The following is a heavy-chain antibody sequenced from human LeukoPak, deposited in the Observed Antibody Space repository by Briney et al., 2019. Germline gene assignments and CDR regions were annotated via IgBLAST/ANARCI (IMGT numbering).Heavy chain of an antibody. D-gene: IGHD3-22*01. V-gene: IGHV3-30*18. J-gene: IGHJ4*02. Sequence: AGGSLRLSCAASGFTFSSYGMHWVRQAPGKGLEWVAVISYDGSNKYYADSVKSRFTISRDNSKNTLYLQMNSLRAEDTAVYYCAKVRGYYDSSGYFDYWGQGTLVTVSS. CDR1: GFTFSSYG. CDR3: AKVRGYYDSSGYFDY. CDR2: ISYDGSNK.